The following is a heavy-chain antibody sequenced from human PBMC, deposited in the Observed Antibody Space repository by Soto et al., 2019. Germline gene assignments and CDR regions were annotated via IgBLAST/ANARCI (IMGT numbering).Heavy chain of an antibody. V-gene: IGHV3-30-3*01. Sequence: QVQLVESGGGVVQPGRSLRLSCAASGFTFSSYAMHWVRQAPGKGLEWVAVISYDGSNKYYADSVKGRFTISRDNSKNTMYLQMNRLRAEDTAVYYCARGSSSAEYYYGMDVWGQVTTVTVSS. CDR1: GFTFSSYA. CDR3: ARGSSSAEYYYGMDV. J-gene: IGHJ6*02. D-gene: IGHD6-13*01. CDR2: ISYDGSNK.